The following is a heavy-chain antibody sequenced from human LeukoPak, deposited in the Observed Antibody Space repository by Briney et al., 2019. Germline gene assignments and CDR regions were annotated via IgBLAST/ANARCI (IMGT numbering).Heavy chain of an antibody. V-gene: IGHV1-18*01. D-gene: IGHD3-10*01. Sequence: GASVKVSCKASGYTFTSYGISWVRQAPGQGLEWMGWISAYNGNTNYAQKLQGRVTMTTDTSTSTAYMELRSLRSDEPAVYYCWRGLLWLGEPSNNWFDDWGQGTLVTVSS. J-gene: IGHJ5*02. CDR1: GYTFTSYG. CDR3: WRGLLWLGEPSNNWFDD. CDR2: ISAYNGNT.